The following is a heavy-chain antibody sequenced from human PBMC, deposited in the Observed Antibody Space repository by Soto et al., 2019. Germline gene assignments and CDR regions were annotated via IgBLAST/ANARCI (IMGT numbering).Heavy chain of an antibody. Sequence: GESLKISCNVYTFTVPNYWSAWVRQMPGKDLYYLWIIFPSDSETKFSPSFQGQVTISSDASISAIYLHLSSLRASDTGMYYCARPIYSGYEVIEGRGFDIWGQGIMVTVSS. V-gene: IGHV5-51*01. CDR3: ARPIYSGYEVIEGRGFDI. CDR2: IFPSDSET. D-gene: IGHD5-12*01. CDR1: TFTVPNYW. J-gene: IGHJ3*02.